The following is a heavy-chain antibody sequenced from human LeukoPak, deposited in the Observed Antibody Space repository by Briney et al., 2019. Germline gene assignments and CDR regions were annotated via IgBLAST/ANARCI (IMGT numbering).Heavy chain of an antibody. D-gene: IGHD2-21*01. CDR1: GGSISSSSYY. V-gene: IGHV4-39*01. Sequence: SETLSLTCSVSGGSISSSSYYWNWIRQPPGKGLEWIGSIYYSGSTYYNPSLKSRVTISVDTSKNQFSLKLSSVTAADTAVYYCVRLIRGGPFDYWGQGTLVTVSS. J-gene: IGHJ4*02. CDR3: VRLIRGGPFDY. CDR2: IYYSGST.